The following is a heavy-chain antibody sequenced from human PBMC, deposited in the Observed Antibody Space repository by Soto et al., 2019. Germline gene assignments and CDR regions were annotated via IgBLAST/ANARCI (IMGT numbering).Heavy chain of an antibody. CDR2: ISYDGNTT. D-gene: IGHD2-21*02. CDR1: GFNFSTHG. V-gene: IGHV3-30*03. CDR3: STKAHVTNYFYYGMDV. J-gene: IGHJ6*02. Sequence: VGSLSLSCAASGFNFSTHGMHWVRQTPGKGLEWLAVISYDGNTTYYGDSVKDRFTISRDNSKNTLFLHLNSLRGEDTALYYGSTKAHVTNYFYYGMDVWGQGTTVTASS.